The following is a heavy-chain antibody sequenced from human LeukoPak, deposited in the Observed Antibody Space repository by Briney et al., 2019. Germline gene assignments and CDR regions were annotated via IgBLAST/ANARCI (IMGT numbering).Heavy chain of an antibody. CDR2: ISYDGSNE. J-gene: IGHJ6*03. V-gene: IGHV3-30-3*01. Sequence: QPGGSLRLSCAASGFTVSSNYMSWVRQAPGKGLEWVAVISYDGSNEYYADSVKGRFTISRDNSKNTVYLQMNSLRAADTALYYCARDDRDCSSTSCHYYYYYYMDVWGKGTTVTVSS. CDR3: ARDDRDCSSTSCHYYYYYYMDV. CDR1: GFTVSSNY. D-gene: IGHD2-2*01.